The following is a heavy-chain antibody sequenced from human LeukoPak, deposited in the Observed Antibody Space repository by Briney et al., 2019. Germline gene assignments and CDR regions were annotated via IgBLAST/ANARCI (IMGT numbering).Heavy chain of an antibody. CDR1: GGTFSSYA. D-gene: IGHD2-15*01. CDR2: IIPIFGTA. Sequence: SVKVSCKASGGTFSSYAISWVRQAPGQGLEWMGGIIPIFGTANYAQKFQGRVTITADESTSTAYMELSSLRSEDTAVYYCARGYCSGGSCYSFDPWGQGTLVTVSS. J-gene: IGHJ5*02. CDR3: ARGYCSGGSCYSFDP. V-gene: IGHV1-69*13.